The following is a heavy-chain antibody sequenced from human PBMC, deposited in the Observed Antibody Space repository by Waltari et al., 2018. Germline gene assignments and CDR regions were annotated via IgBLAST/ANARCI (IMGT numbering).Heavy chain of an antibody. Sequence: QVQLVESGGGVVQPGRSLRLSCAASGFTFSSYGMHWVRQAPGKGLEWVAVISYDGSNKYYADSVKGRFTISRDNSKNTLYLQMNSLRAEDTAVYYCAKAGGVHHYYYYGMDVWGQGTTVTVSS. D-gene: IGHD1-1*01. CDR2: ISYDGSNK. V-gene: IGHV3-30*18. CDR1: GFTFSSYG. CDR3: AKAGGVHHYYYYGMDV. J-gene: IGHJ6*02.